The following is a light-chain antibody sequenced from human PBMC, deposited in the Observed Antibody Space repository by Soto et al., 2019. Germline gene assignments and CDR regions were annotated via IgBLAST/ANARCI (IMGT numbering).Light chain of an antibody. J-gene: IGKJ4*01. V-gene: IGKV1-39*01. Sequence: DIQMTQSPSSLSASVGDRVTITCRASQSISSYLNWYQQKPGKAPKLLIYAASSLQSGVPSRFSGSGSETEVTLTISSLQPEDFATYYCQQSYSTPLTFGGGTKVEIK. CDR3: QQSYSTPLT. CDR1: QSISSY. CDR2: AAS.